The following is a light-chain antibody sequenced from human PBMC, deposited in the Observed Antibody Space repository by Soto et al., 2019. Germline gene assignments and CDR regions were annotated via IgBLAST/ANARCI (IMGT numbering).Light chain of an antibody. J-gene: IGLJ3*02. CDR1: SSNIGSNT. Sequence: QSMLTQPPSASGTPGQRVTISCSGRSSNIGSNTVNWYQQLPGTAPKLLIYSNNQRPSGVPDRFSGSKSGTSASLAISGLQSEDEADYYCAAWDDSLNGRWVFGGGTKVTVL. CDR2: SNN. CDR3: AAWDDSLNGRWV. V-gene: IGLV1-44*01.